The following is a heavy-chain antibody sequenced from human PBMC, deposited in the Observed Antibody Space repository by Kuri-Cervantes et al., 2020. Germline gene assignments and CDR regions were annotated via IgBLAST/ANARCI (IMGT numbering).Heavy chain of an antibody. CDR1: GYTFTSYY. J-gene: IGHJ4*02. Sequence: ASVKVSCKASGYTFTSYYMHWVRQAPGQGLEWMGIINPSGGSTSYAQKFQGRVTMTRDTSTSTVYMELSSLRSEDTAVYYCVKGTTFYTSSHYFFDYWGQGTLVTVSS. V-gene: IGHV1-46*01. CDR3: VKGTTFYTSSHYFFDY. CDR2: INPSGGST. D-gene: IGHD6-6*01.